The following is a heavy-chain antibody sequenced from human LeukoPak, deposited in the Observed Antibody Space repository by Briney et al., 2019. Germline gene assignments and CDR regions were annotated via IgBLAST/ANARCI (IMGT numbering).Heavy chain of an antibody. J-gene: IGHJ3*02. CDR3: ATDLGYYDILTGYYKGDDAFDI. V-gene: IGHV1-18*01. D-gene: IGHD3-9*01. CDR1: GYTFTSYG. Sequence: ASVKVFCKASGYTFTSYGISWVRQAPGQGLEWMGWISAYNGNTNYAQKLQGRVTMTTDTSTSTAYMELRSLRSDDAAVYYCATDLGYYDILTGYYKGDDAFDIWGQGTMVTVSS. CDR2: ISAYNGNT.